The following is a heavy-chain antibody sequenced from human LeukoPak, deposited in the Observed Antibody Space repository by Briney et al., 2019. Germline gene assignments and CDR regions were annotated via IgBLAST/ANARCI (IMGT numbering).Heavy chain of an antibody. V-gene: IGHV4-59*01. J-gene: IGHJ5*02. D-gene: IGHD3-10*01. CDR1: GGSISSYY. CDR2: IYYSGST. CDR3: ARTSDYGSGSYYTLIPLAFDP. Sequence: SETLSLTCTVSGGSISSYYWSWIRQPPGKGLEWIGYIYYSGSTNYNPSLKSRVTISVDTSKNQFSLKLSSVTAADTAVYYCARTSDYGSGSYYTLIPLAFDPWGQGTLVTVSS.